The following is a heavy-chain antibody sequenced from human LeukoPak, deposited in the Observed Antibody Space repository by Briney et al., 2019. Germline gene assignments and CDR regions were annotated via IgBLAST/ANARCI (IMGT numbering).Heavy chain of an antibody. D-gene: IGHD4-17*01. CDR2: VRSGGTDK. Sequence: GGSLRLSCAASGFTFNNVGMHWIRQAPGKGLEWVALVRSGGTDKYYADSAKGRFTISRDNSKNMVYLQMNSLRVEDTAVYYCAKDRDDYGDDCWGQGILVTVST. CDR1: GFTFNNVG. J-gene: IGHJ4*02. CDR3: AKDRDDYGDDC. V-gene: IGHV3-30*02.